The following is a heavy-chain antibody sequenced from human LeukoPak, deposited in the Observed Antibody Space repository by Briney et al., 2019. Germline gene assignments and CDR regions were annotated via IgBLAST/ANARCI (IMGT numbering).Heavy chain of an antibody. CDR1: GGSISSGGYS. Sequence: MPSETLSLTCAVSGGSISSGGYSLSWIRQPPGKGLEWIGYIYHSGSTYYNPSLKSRVTISVGRSKNQFSLKLSSVTAADTAVYYCARAQGLRYAFDIWGQGTMVTVSS. D-gene: IGHD4-17*01. J-gene: IGHJ3*02. CDR2: IYHSGST. CDR3: ARAQGLRYAFDI. V-gene: IGHV4-30-2*01.